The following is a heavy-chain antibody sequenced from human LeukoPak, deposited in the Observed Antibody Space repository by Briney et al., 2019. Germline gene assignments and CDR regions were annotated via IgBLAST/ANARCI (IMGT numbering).Heavy chain of an antibody. Sequence: PGGSLRLSCAASGFTFSSYWMSWVRQAPGKGLEWVANIKQDGSEKYYVDSVKGRFTISRDNAKNSLYLQMNSLRAEDTAVYYCARDRGDGYPREFDYWGQGTLVIVSS. CDR3: ARDRGDGYPREFDY. J-gene: IGHJ4*02. V-gene: IGHV3-7*01. CDR2: IKQDGSEK. D-gene: IGHD5-24*01. CDR1: GFTFSSYW.